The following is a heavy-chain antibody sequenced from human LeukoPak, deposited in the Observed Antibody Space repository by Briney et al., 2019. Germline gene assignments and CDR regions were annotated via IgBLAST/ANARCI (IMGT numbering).Heavy chain of an antibody. CDR1: GYTFTGYY. Sequence: ASVKVSCKASGYTFTGYYMHWVRQAPGQGLEWMGWINPNSGGTNYAQKFQGRVTMTRDTSISTAYMELSRLRSDDTAVYYCARLYYGSGNLYDYYYIDVWGKGTTVTVSS. J-gene: IGHJ6*03. D-gene: IGHD3-10*01. CDR3: ARLYYGSGNLYDYYYIDV. V-gene: IGHV1-2*02. CDR2: INPNSGGT.